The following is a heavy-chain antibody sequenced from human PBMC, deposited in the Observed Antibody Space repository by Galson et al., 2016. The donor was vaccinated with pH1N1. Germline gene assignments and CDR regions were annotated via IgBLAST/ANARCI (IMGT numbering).Heavy chain of an antibody. CDR3: VRSTGYNKVNGPFDV. CDR2: IMPIFGTT. CDR1: GGPLSSYA. D-gene: IGHD1-14*01. V-gene: IGHV1-69*13. Sequence: SVKVSCKASGGPLSSYATGWVRQAPGQGPEWMGGIMPIFGTTKYEQKFQGRVTITADEMSGSAYMELSGLTSMDTAVYYSVRSTGYNKVNGPFDVWGQGTLVIVSS. J-gene: IGHJ3*01.